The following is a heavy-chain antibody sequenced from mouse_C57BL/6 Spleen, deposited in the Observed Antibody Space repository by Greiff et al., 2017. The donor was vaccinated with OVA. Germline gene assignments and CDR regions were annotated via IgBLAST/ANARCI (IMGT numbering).Heavy chain of an antibody. D-gene: IGHD1-1*01. V-gene: IGHV1-50*01. CDR1: GYTFTSYW. CDR3: ARVYGRSWGYFDY. Sequence: QVQLQQSGAELVKPGASVKLSCKASGYTFTSYWMQWVKQRPGQGLEWIGEIDPSDSYTNYNQKFKGKATLTVDNSSSTAYLQLSSLTSEDAAVYYCARVYGRSWGYFDYWGQGTTLTVSS. J-gene: IGHJ2*01. CDR2: IDPSDSYT.